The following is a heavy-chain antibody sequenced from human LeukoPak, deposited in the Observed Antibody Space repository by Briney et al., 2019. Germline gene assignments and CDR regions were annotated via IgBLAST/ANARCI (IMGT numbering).Heavy chain of an antibody. Sequence: PSETLSLTCTVSGGSISSYYWSWIRQPPGKALEWIGYIYYSGSTNYNPSLKSRVTISVDTSKNQFSLKLSSVTAADTAVYYCARLARQRGMDVWGQGTTVTVSS. CDR2: IYYSGST. D-gene: IGHD6-25*01. J-gene: IGHJ6*02. CDR3: ARLARQRGMDV. CDR1: GGSISSYY. V-gene: IGHV4-59*08.